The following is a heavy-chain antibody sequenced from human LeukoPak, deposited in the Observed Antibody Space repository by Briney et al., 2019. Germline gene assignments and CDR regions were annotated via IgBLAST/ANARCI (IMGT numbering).Heavy chain of an antibody. Sequence: PSETLSLTCAVYGGSFSGYYWSWIRQPPGKGLEWIGEINHSGSTNYNPSLKSRVTISVDTSKNHFSLKLSSVTAADTAVYYCAREHIVVVPAAIRYFDLWGRGTLVTVSS. CDR2: INHSGST. CDR3: AREHIVVVPAAIRYFDL. V-gene: IGHV4-34*01. CDR1: GGSFSGYY. J-gene: IGHJ2*01. D-gene: IGHD2-2*02.